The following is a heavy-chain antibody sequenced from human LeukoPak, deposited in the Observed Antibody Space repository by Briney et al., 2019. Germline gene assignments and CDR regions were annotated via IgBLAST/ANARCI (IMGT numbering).Heavy chain of an antibody. J-gene: IGHJ5*02. CDR2: IKQDGSEK. Sequence: GGSLRLSCAASGFTFIGYWISWVRKAPGKGLKGVANIKQDGSEKYYVDSVKGRFTISRDNAKNSLYLQMNSLRAEDTAVYYCARVVVVVAATWFDPWGQGTLVTVSS. D-gene: IGHD2-15*01. CDR1: GFTFIGYW. V-gene: IGHV3-7*03. CDR3: ARVVVVVAATWFDP.